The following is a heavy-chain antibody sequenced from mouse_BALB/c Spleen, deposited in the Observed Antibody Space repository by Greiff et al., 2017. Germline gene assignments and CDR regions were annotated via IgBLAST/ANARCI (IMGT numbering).Heavy chain of an antibody. D-gene: IGHD2-14*01. CDR2: ISSGSSTI. CDR1: GFTFSSFG. Sequence: EVQGVESGGGLVQPGGSRKLSCAASGFTFSSFGMHWVRQAPEKGLEWVAYISSGSSTIYYADTVKGRFTISRDNPKNTLFLQMTSLRSEDTAMYYCAREVRRRYAMDYWGQGTSVTVSS. J-gene: IGHJ4*01. V-gene: IGHV5-17*02. CDR3: AREVRRRYAMDY.